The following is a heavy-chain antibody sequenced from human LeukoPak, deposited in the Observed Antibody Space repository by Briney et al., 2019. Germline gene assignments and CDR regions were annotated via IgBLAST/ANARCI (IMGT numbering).Heavy chain of an antibody. CDR1: GFTVTSSY. D-gene: IGHD1-1*01. V-gene: IGHV3-66*01. J-gene: IGHJ4*02. Sequence: AGGSLRLSCVVSGFTVTSSYMTWVRQAPGKGLEWLSVIYVGGSTFYADSVKGRFTISRDNSKNTLYLQMNSLRGDDTAVYYCTRGPGYSWNDADGGYWGQGTLVTVSS. CDR3: TRGPGYSWNDADGGY. CDR2: IYVGGST.